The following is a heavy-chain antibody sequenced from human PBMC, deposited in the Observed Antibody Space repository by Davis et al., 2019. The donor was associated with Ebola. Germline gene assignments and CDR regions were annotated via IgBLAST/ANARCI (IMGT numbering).Heavy chain of an antibody. CDR1: GDSITSAYFS. CDR2: IYSNGGT. CDR3: ARDRHESRAYGF. Sequence: SETLSLTCSVSGDSITSAYFSWTWVRQPAGKGLEWIGHIYSNGGTKYNPSLESRVTISLDTSKNQFSLRLKSVTAADTAMYFCARDRHESRAYGFWGQGTLVTVSS. J-gene: IGHJ4*02. V-gene: IGHV4-61*09. D-gene: IGHD3-16*01.